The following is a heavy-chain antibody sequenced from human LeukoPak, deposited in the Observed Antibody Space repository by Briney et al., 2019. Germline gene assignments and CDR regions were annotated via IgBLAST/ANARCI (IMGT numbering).Heavy chain of an antibody. J-gene: IGHJ2*01. CDR2: IYSNGIT. Sequence: SETLSLTFTVSGGSIFSYYWNWIRQPPGKGLKWIGYIYSNGITNYSPSLRSRGTISIATSKNQFSLRLRSVTAADTAIYYCARRAYYDSSGYYPTSGYFDLWGRGTLVTVSS. CDR1: GGSIFSYY. CDR3: ARRAYYDSSGYYPTSGYFDL. V-gene: IGHV4-4*08. D-gene: IGHD3-22*01.